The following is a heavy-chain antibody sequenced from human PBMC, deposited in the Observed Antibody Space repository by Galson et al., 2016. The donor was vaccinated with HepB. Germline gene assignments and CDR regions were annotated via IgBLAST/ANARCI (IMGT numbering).Heavy chain of an antibody. CDR2: IGTSPETT. CDR1: GFTFSSYS. Sequence: SLRLSCAASGFTFSSYSMTWVRQAPGKGLEWLAYIGTSPETTHYADSVKGRFTISRDNAKNSLPLQMHSLRDDDTAVYFCARNDYGDYGVEYWGQGTPVTVSS. V-gene: IGHV3-48*02. D-gene: IGHD4-17*01. J-gene: IGHJ4*02. CDR3: ARNDYGDYGVEY.